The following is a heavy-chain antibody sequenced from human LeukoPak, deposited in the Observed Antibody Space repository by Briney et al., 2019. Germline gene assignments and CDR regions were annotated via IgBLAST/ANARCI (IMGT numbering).Heavy chain of an antibody. J-gene: IGHJ4*02. V-gene: IGHV4-39*07. D-gene: IGHD6-13*01. CDR1: GGSFSSNSYY. CDR2: INHSGST. Sequence: PSETLSLTCTDSGGSFSSNSYYWGWIRQPPGKGLEWIGEINHSGSTNYNPSLKSRVTISVDTSKNQFSLKLSSVTAADTAVYYCARGRPNRPAAGNFDYWGQGTLVTVSS. CDR3: ARGRPNRPAAGNFDY.